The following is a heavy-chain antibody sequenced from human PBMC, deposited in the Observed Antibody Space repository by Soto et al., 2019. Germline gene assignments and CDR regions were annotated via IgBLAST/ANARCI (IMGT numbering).Heavy chain of an antibody. CDR1: GGSISSGDCY. D-gene: IGHD5-18*01. J-gene: IGHJ3*02. CDR2: IYYSGST. V-gene: IGHV4-30-4*01. CDR3: ARAPPLKYTYGLRGAFDI. Sequence: SETLSLTCTVSGGSISSGDCYWSWIRQPPGKGLEWIGYIYYSGSTYYNPSLKSRVTISVDTSKNQFSLKLSSVTAADTAVYYCARAPPLKYTYGLRGAFDIWGQGTMVTVSS.